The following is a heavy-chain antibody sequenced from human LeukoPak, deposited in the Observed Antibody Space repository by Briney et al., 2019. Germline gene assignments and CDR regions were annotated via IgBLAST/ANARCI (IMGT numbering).Heavy chain of an antibody. CDR2: INHGGDT. D-gene: IGHD2-2*02. J-gene: IGHJ4*02. V-gene: IGHV4-34*01. CDR1: GGSFSGYY. CDR3: ARVEKYQVYQLLPYQLFDF. Sequence: SETLSLTCAVYGGSFSGYYWNWIRQPPGKGLEWIGEINHGGDTNYSPSLKSRVTISVDTSKSQFSLKLNSVTAADTAVYYCARVEKYQVYQLLPYQLFDFWGQGTLITVSS.